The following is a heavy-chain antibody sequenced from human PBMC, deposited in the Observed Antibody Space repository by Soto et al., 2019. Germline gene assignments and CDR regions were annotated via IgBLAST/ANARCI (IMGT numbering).Heavy chain of an antibody. CDR1: GGSITTYQ. Sequence: SETLSLTCTVSGGSITTYQWSWIRQPPGKGLEWIGGYSGFTDYNPSLESRATISVDHSKNQFSLTLRSVTAADSAVYYCARDPAPWGQGTLVTVSS. CDR2: YSGFT. CDR3: ARDPAP. V-gene: IGHV4-59*01. J-gene: IGHJ5*02.